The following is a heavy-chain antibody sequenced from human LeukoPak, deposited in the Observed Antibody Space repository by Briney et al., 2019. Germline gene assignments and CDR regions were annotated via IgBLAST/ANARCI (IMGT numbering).Heavy chain of an antibody. J-gene: IGHJ4*02. CDR2: IYSGDST. CDR1: GFTVSSNY. D-gene: IGHD3-9*01. V-gene: IGHV3-53*01. CDR3: AKGLLRYFDWLPEDY. Sequence: GGSLRLSCAASGFTVSSNYMSWVRQAPGKGLEWVSVIYSGDSTHYAESVKGRFTISRDNSKNTLYLQMNSLRAEDTAVYYCAKGLLRYFDWLPEDYWGQGTLVTVSS.